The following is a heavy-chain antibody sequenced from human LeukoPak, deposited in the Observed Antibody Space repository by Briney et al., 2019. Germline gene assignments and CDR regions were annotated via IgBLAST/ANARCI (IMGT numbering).Heavy chain of an antibody. V-gene: IGHV3-30-3*01. J-gene: IGHJ4*02. D-gene: IGHD5-18*01. CDR1: GFTFSSYA. Sequence: GGSLRLSCAASGFTFSSYAMHWVRQAPGKGLEWVAVISYDGSNKYYADSVKGRFTISRDNSKNTLYLQMNSLRAEDTAVYYCARVHVDTAMLPDYWGQGTLVTVSS. CDR2: ISYDGSNK. CDR3: ARVHVDTAMLPDY.